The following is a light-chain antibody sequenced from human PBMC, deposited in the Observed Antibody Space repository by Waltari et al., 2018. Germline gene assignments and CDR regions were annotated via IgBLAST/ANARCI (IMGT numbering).Light chain of an antibody. CDR1: KLGDKD. Sequence: SYELTQPPSVSVSPGQTATITCSGDKLGDKDVCWYQQKPGQSPVVVIYQNTKRPSGIPERFSGSNSENTATLTISGTQAMDEADYYCQAWVTGTDVIFGGGTKVTVL. V-gene: IGLV3-1*01. J-gene: IGLJ2*01. CDR2: QNT. CDR3: QAWVTGTDVI.